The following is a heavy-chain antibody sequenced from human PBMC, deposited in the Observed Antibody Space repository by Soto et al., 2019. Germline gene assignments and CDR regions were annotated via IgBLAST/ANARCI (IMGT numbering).Heavy chain of an antibody. CDR2: IDTSGDTM. V-gene: IGHV3-48*03. Sequence: EVQLVESGGGLVQPGGSPRLSCAVSGFTFSNYEWNWVRQAPGKGLEWISYIDTSGDTMFYADSVKGRFAVSRDNTMNSLYLQMNSLRAEDTAAYYCARESIGCGGDCLDYWGQGTLVTVSS. CDR3: ARESIGCGGDCLDY. CDR1: GFTFSNYE. D-gene: IGHD2-21*01. J-gene: IGHJ4*02.